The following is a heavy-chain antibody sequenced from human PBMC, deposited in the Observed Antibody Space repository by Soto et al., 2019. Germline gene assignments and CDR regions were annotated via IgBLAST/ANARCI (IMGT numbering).Heavy chain of an antibody. D-gene: IGHD2-15*01. CDR2: INAGNGNT. CDR1: GYTFTSYA. CDR3: ARVEVVAATGNYYYYYMEV. V-gene: IGHV1-3*01. Sequence: GASVKVSCKASGYTFTSYAMHWVRQAPGQRLEWMGWINAGNGNTKYSQKFQGRVTITRDTSASTAYMELSSLRSEDTAVYYCARVEVVAATGNYYYYYMEVWGKGTTVTVSS. J-gene: IGHJ6*03.